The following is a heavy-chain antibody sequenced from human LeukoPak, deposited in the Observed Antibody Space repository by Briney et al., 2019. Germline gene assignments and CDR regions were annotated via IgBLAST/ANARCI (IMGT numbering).Heavy chain of an antibody. J-gene: IGHJ6*04. CDR1: GFTFSSYA. V-gene: IGHV3-23*01. Sequence: GGSLRLSCAASGFTFSSYAMSWVRQAPGKGLEWVSAISGSGGSTYYADSVKGRFTISRDKSKNTLYLQMNSLRAEDTAVYYCAKEGYCSSTSCYIHCYGMDVWGKGTTVTVSS. D-gene: IGHD2-2*02. CDR3: AKEGYCSSTSCYIHCYGMDV. CDR2: ISGSGGST.